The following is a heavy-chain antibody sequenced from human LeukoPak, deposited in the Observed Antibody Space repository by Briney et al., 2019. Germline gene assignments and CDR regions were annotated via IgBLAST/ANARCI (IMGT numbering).Heavy chain of an antibody. CDR3: ARVSNYYDSSGYSSLIDY. CDR1: GFTVSSNY. D-gene: IGHD3-22*01. CDR2: IYSGGST. V-gene: IGHV3-66*01. J-gene: IGHJ4*02. Sequence: PGGSLRLSCAASGFTVSSNYMSWVRQAPGNGLEWVSVIYSGGSTYYADSVKGRFTISRDNSKNTLYLQMNSLRAEDTAVYYCARVSNYYDSSGYSSLIDYWGQGTLSPSPQ.